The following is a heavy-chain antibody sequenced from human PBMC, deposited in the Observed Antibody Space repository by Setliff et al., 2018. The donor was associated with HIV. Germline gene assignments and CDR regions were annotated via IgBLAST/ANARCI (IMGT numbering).Heavy chain of an antibody. CDR3: ARDVDVYDILTGYHFDY. D-gene: IGHD3-9*01. V-gene: IGHV1-46*01. CDR2: ITPSGGSR. Sequence: ASVKVSCKTSGYTFSSYSLHWVRQGPGQGLEWMGIITPSGGSRRYAQKFQGRLTMTRDMSTSTVHMDLSSLRPEDTAVYYCARDVDVYDILTGYHFDYWGQGALVTVSS. CDR1: GYTFSSYS. J-gene: IGHJ4*02.